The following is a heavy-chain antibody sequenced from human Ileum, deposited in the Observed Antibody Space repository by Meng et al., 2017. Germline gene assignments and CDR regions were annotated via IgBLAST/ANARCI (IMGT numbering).Heavy chain of an antibody. CDR2: IFYSGST. J-gene: IGHJ5*02. CDR1: GGSISSGGYY. CDR3: ARVRRGLGLRFDP. Sequence: QVKLQESGPGLVKPSQTLSLPCTVTGGSISSGGYYWGWIRQHPGKGLEWIGYIFYSGSTYYNSSLKSRINISVDTSKNQFSLKVSSVTAADTAVYYCARVRRGLGLRFDPWGQGTLVTVSS. V-gene: IGHV4-31*03. D-gene: IGHD3/OR15-3a*01.